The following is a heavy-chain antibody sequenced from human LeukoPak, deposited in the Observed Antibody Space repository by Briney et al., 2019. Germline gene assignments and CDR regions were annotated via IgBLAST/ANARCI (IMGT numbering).Heavy chain of an antibody. J-gene: IGHJ4*02. CDR2: ISGSGGST. V-gene: IGHV3-23*01. D-gene: IGHD2-15*01. CDR3: ATRPSRVAPGWNY. Sequence: XSXVXXAPGKGLEWVSAISGSGGSTYYADSVKGRFTISRDNSKNTLYLQMNSLRAEDTAVYYCATRPSRVAPGWNYWGQGTLVTVSS.